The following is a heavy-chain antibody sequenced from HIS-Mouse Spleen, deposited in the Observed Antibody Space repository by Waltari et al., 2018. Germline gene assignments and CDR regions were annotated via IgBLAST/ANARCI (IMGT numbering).Heavy chain of an antibody. D-gene: IGHD6-19*01. V-gene: IGHV3-23*01. CDR3: AKDRQWLVRIYFDY. J-gene: IGHJ4*02. Sequence: EVQLLESGGGLVQPGGSLRLSCAAFGFPFSSYAMSWVRQAPGKGLEWVSAISGSGGSTYYADSVKGRFTISRDNSKNTLYLQMNSLRAEDTAVYYCAKDRQWLVRIYFDYWGQGTLVTVSS. CDR2: ISGSGGST. CDR1: GFPFSSYA.